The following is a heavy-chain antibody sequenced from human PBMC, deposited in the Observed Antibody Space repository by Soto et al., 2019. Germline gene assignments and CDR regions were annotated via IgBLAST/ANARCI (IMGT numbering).Heavy chain of an antibody. Sequence: PGGSRRLSCAASGFTFSSYAMSWVRPAPGKGLEWVSAISGSGGSTYYGDSVKGRFTICRDNSKNTLYLQMNSLRAEDTAVYYCAKDRYCTNGVCYIPYYYYGMDVWGQGTTVT. CDR2: ISGSGGST. D-gene: IGHD2-8*01. CDR1: GFTFSSYA. V-gene: IGHV3-23*01. J-gene: IGHJ6*02. CDR3: AKDRYCTNGVCYIPYYYYGMDV.